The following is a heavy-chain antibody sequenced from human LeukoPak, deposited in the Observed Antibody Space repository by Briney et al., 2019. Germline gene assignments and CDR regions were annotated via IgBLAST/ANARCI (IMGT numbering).Heavy chain of an antibody. D-gene: IGHD4-17*01. Sequence: ASVKVSCKASGYTFTNYGINWVRQAPGQGLEWMGWISPYNGNTNYGQKLQGRVTMTTDTSTSTAYMELRSLRSVDTAVYYCATEGGWGPTDYGDHVYWGQGTLVTVSS. CDR2: ISPYNGNT. V-gene: IGHV1-18*01. J-gene: IGHJ4*02. CDR3: ATEGGWGPTDYGDHVY. CDR1: GYTFTNYG.